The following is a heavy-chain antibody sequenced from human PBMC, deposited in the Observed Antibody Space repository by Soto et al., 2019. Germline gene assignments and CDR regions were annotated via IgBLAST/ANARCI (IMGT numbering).Heavy chain of an antibody. Sequence: EVQLVETGGGLIQPGGSLRLSCAASGFTVSSNYMNWLRHAPGEVLEWVSVMDSGGSTYYADSVKGRFAPSRDNSKNTLYLQMNSLRAEDTAVYYCARGGIHVWFANWGQGTQVTVSS. V-gene: IGHV3-53*02. CDR1: GFTVSSNY. CDR2: MDSGGST. CDR3: ARGGIHVWFAN. J-gene: IGHJ4*02. D-gene: IGHD5-18*01.